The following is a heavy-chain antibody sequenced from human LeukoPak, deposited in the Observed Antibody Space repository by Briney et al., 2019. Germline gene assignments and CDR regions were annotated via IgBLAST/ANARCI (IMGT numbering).Heavy chain of an antibody. V-gene: IGHV3-7*03. D-gene: IGHD3-9*01. CDR1: GFTFSSYW. CDR3: ARDRAGLRYFDWSSPNACDI. CDR2: IKQDGSEK. J-gene: IGHJ3*02. Sequence: GGSLRLSCAASGFTFSSYWMSWVRQAPGKGLEGVANIKQDGSEKYYMDSVKRRFTISRDNDKNSLYLQMNSLRAEDTAVYYCARDRAGLRYFDWSSPNACDIWGQETMVTVSS.